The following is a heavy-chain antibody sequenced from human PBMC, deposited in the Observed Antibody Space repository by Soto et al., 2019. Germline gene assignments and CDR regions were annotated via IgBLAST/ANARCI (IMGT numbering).Heavy chain of an antibody. Sequence: SVKVSCKASGGTFSSYAISWVRQAPGQGLEWMGGIIPIFGTANYAQKFQGRVTITADESTSTAYMELSSLRSEDTAVYYCARESASGPALGGFDYWGQGTLVTVSS. D-gene: IGHD7-27*01. CDR3: ARESASGPALGGFDY. J-gene: IGHJ4*02. CDR1: GGTFSSYA. CDR2: IIPIFGTA. V-gene: IGHV1-69*13.